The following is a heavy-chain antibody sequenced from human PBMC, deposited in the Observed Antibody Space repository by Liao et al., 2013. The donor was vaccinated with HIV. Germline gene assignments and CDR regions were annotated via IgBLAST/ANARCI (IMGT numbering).Heavy chain of an antibody. J-gene: IGHJ6*03. Sequence: QVQLQESGPGLVKPSQTLSLTCTVSGGSISSGSYYWSWIRQPAGKGLEWIGRIYTSGSTNYNPSLKSRVTISVDTSKNQFSLKLSSVTAADTAVYYCALGXRGHGYSYGNYYYYMDVWGKGTTVTVSS. D-gene: IGHD5-18*01. CDR1: GGSISSGSYY. CDR3: ALGXRGHGYSYGNYYYYMDV. V-gene: IGHV4-61*02. CDR2: IYTSGST.